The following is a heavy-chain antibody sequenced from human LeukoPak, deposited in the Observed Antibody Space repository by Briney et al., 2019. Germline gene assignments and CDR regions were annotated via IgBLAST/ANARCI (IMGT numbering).Heavy chain of an antibody. D-gene: IGHD5-18*01. CDR1: GFTFSNAW. Sequence: GGSLRLSCAASGFTFSNAWMTWVRQAPGKWLEWVGRIKTKTDGGTTDYAAPVKGRFTISRDDSKTTLYLQMNSLKTEDTAVYYCSTATGYSYGYCFDYWGQGTLVTVSS. CDR3: STATGYSYGYCFDY. V-gene: IGHV3-15*05. CDR2: IKTKTDGGTT. J-gene: IGHJ4*02.